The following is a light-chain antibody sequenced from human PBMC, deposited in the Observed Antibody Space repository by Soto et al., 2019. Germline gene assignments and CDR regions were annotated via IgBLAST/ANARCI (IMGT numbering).Light chain of an antibody. V-gene: IGKV1-12*01. CDR3: QQANSFPLT. Sequence: DIQMTQSPSSVSASVGDRVTITCRASQVITNWLAWYQQKPGKVPKLLIYAASGLPSGVPSRFSGSGSGTDFTLTISSLQPEDFATYYCQQANSFPLTFGGGTKVDIK. CDR2: AAS. J-gene: IGKJ4*01. CDR1: QVITNW.